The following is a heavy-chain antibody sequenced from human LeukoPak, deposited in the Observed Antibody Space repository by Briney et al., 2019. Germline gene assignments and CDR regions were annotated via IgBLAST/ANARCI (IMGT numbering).Heavy chain of an antibody. D-gene: IGHD6-13*01. CDR3: AKEWEAAAGH. V-gene: IGHV3-30*18. J-gene: IGHJ4*02. Sequence: GGSLRLSCAASGFTFSSYGMHWVRQAPGKGLEWVAVISYDGCNKYYADSVKGRFTISRDNSKNTLYLQMNSLRAEDTAVYYCAKEWEAAAGHWGQGTLVTVSS. CDR2: ISYDGCNK. CDR1: GFTFSSYG.